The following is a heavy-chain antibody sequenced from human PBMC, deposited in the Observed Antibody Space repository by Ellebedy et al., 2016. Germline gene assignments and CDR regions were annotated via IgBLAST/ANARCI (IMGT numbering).Heavy chain of an antibody. J-gene: IGHJ4*02. V-gene: IGHV3-11*03. CDR3: AGSLLLLGATGFFDA. Sequence: GESLKIPXAASGFRFSYLFMTLIRQAPGKGLELVSDHSHVCSYIRYADAVKGRFTISRDNAKNTLYLQMSNLRAEDTAVYYCAGSLLLLGATGFFDAWGQGTLVTVSS. D-gene: IGHD2-15*01. CDR2: HSHVCSYI. CDR1: GFRFSYLF.